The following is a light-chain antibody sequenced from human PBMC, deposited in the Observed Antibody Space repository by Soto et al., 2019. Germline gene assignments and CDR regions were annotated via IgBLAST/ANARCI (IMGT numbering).Light chain of an antibody. CDR2: DAS. Sequence: EIVLTQSPATLSLSPGERATLSCRASQSFSSYLAWYQQKPGQAPRLLIYDASKRATGIPARFSGRGSGTDFTLTRSRLEPEDFAVYYCQQRSNWPPVITFGQGTRLEIK. V-gene: IGKV3-11*01. CDR1: QSFSSY. J-gene: IGKJ5*01. CDR3: QQRSNWPPVIT.